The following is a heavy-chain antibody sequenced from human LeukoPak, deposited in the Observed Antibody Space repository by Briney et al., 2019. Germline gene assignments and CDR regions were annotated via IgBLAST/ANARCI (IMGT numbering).Heavy chain of an antibody. Sequence: GESLKISCEGSGYSFNSYWIGWVRQVPGQGLEWMGIIYPGDSNTGYSPSFQGQVTISADKSISTTYLQWGSLKASDTAMYYCVRHRYYDFWSGLGSYYYYAMGVWGQGTTVTVSS. CDR2: IYPGDSNT. CDR3: VRHRYYDFWSGLGSYYYYAMGV. J-gene: IGHJ6*02. CDR1: GYSFNSYW. V-gene: IGHV5-51*01. D-gene: IGHD3-3*01.